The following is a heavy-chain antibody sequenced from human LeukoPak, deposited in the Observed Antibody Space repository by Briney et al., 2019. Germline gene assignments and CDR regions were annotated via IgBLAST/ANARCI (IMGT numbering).Heavy chain of an antibody. CDR2: IYYSGST. CDR1: GGSISSSSYY. D-gene: IGHD5-12*01. J-gene: IGHJ4*02. CDR3: ARQRSGMVAKRFDY. V-gene: IGHV4-39*01. Sequence: PSETLSLTCTVSGGSISSSSYYWGWIRQLPGKGLEWIGSIYYSGSTYYNPSLKSRVTISVDTSKNQFSLKLSSVTAADTAVYYCARQRSGMVAKRFDYWGQGTLVTVSS.